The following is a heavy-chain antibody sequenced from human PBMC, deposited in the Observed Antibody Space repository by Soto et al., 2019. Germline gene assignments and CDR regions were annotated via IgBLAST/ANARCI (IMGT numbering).Heavy chain of an antibody. CDR1: GGSFSGYY. V-gene: IGHV4-34*01. CDR3: ARVRGYVWGSYRLKAYYYYYGMDV. CDR2: INHSGST. Sequence: QVQLQQWGAGLLKPSETLSLTCAVYGGSFSGYYWSWIRQPPGKGLEWIGEINHSGSTNYNPSLKSRVTISVDTSKNQFSLKLSSVTAADTAVYYCARVRGYVWGSYRLKAYYYYYGMDVWGQGTTVTVSS. J-gene: IGHJ6*02. D-gene: IGHD3-16*02.